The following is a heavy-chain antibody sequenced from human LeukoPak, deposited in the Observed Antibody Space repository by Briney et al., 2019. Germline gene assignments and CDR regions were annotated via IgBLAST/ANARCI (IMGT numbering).Heavy chain of an antibody. CDR3: ARDYPHAPHTIVATIAHAKIYGMDV. J-gene: IGHJ6*02. CDR1: GYTFTIYG. Sequence: ASVKVSCKASGYTFTIYGISWGRQAPGQGLEWMGWISAYNGNTNYAQKLQGRVTITTDTSTSTAYMELRSLRSDDTAVYYCARDYPHAPHTIVATIAHAKIYGMDVWGQGTTVTVSS. D-gene: IGHD5-12*01. V-gene: IGHV1-18*01. CDR2: ISAYNGNT.